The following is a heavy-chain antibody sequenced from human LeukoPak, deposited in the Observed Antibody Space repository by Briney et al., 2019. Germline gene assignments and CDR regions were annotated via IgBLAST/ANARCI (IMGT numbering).Heavy chain of an antibody. V-gene: IGHV4-59*01. CDR2: IYYSGSI. CDR3: ARLRGNYFPDY. J-gene: IGHJ4*02. Sequence: PSETLSLTCTVSGDSISGYYWTWIRQPPGKGLKWIGYIYYSGSINYNPSLKSRLTISVDTSKNQFSLKLSSVTAADTAVYYCARLRGNYFPDYWGQGTLVTVSS. D-gene: IGHD4-11*01. CDR1: GDSISGYY.